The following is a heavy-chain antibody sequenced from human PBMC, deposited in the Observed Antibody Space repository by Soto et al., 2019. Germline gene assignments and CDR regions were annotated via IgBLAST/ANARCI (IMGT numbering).Heavy chain of an antibody. J-gene: IGHJ6*01. V-gene: IGHV6-1*01. CDR3: ARLLAGVDYGMDV. Sequence: PSQTLSLTCAISGSNVSSNIAAWNCIRQSPSRGLEWLGRTYYRSKWYYDYATSVKSRITINADTSKNQFSLQLNSVTPEDTAVYYCARLLAGVDYGMDVWGQGTTVTVSS. CDR2: TYYRSKWYY. CDR1: GSNVSSNIAA. D-gene: IGHD1-26*01.